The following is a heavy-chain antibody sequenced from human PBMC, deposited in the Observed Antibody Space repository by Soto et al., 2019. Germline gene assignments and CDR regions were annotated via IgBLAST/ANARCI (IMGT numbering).Heavy chain of an antibody. CDR2: IWYDGSNR. Sequence: PSLFCAACGFTFTNYGMHWVRQAPGKGLEWVAVIWYDGSNRFYADSVKGRFTISKDNFQNMLYLQMHSLRPEDTAVYYCTRDPYGGSRYYFDSWGQGTLVTVS. CDR3: TRDPYGGSRYYFDS. D-gene: IGHD1-26*01. J-gene: IGHJ4*02. CDR1: GFTFTNYG. V-gene: IGHV3-33*01.